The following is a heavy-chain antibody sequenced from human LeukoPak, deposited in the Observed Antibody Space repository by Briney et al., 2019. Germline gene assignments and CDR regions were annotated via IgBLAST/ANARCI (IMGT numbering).Heavy chain of an antibody. V-gene: IGHV4-61*01. J-gene: IGHJ4*02. Sequence: PSETLSLTCTVSGDSISGSTYDWNWIRQPPGRGLEWIGRIYDSGTTNYNPSLGSRVTISVDRSNNRFSLRLTSVTAADTAVYYCARRFDSWGQGTLVTVSS. CDR1: GDSISGSTYD. CDR2: IYDSGTT. CDR3: ARRFDS.